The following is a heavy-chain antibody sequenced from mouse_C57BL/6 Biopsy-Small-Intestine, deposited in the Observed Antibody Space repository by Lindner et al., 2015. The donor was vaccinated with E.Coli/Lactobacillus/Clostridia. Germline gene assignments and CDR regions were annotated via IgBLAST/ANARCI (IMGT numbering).Heavy chain of an antibody. CDR3: ARGDD. CDR2: IDPEDGET. CDR1: ASTLKTT. Sequence: VQLQESGAELVSQGPQSSCPAQLLASTLKTTIYDWVKQRTEQGLEWIGRIDPEDGETKYAPKFQGKATITADTSSNSAYLQLSSLTSEDTAVYYCARGDDWGQGTTLTVSS. V-gene: IGHV14-2*01. J-gene: IGHJ2*01.